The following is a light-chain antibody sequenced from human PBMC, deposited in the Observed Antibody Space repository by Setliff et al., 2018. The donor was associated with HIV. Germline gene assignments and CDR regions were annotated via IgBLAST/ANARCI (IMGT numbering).Light chain of an antibody. Sequence: SYELTQPPSVSVSPGQTASITCPGDKLGDKYACWYQQKPGQSPVLVIYQDSKRRSGIPERFSGSNSGNTATLTISGTQAMDEADYYCQAWDSSTVVFGGGTKVTVL. CDR2: QDS. CDR3: QAWDSSTVV. CDR1: KLGDKY. V-gene: IGLV3-1*01. J-gene: IGLJ2*01.